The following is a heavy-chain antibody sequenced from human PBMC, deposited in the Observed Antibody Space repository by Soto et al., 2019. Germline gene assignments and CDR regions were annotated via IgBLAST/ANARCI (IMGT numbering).Heavy chain of an antibody. CDR2: ISGSGGST. CDR1: GFTFSSHA. D-gene: IGHD1-26*01. J-gene: IGHJ4*02. V-gene: IGHV3-23*01. Sequence: PGGSLRLSCAASGFTFSSHAMSWVRQAPGKGLEWVSAISGSGGSTYYADSVKGRFTISRDNSKNTLYLQMNSLRAEDTAVYYCALAPYSGGPLDYWGQGTLVTVSS. CDR3: ALAPYSGGPLDY.